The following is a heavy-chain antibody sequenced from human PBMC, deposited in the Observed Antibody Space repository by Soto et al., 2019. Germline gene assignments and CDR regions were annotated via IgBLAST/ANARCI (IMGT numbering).Heavy chain of an antibody. Sequence: QITLKESGPTLVKPTQTLTLTCTFSGFSLSTSGVGVGWIRQPPGKALEWLALIYWDDDKRYSPSLKSRLTITKDTSKKQVVLTMTNRDPVDTATYYCAHRPSYCSGGSCYSGFDYWGQGTLVTVSS. CDR3: AHRPSYCSGGSCYSGFDY. D-gene: IGHD2-15*01. V-gene: IGHV2-5*02. CDR1: GFSLSTSGVG. J-gene: IGHJ4*02. CDR2: IYWDDDK.